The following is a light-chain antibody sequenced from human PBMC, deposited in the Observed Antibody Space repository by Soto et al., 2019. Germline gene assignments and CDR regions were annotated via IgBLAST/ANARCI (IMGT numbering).Light chain of an antibody. CDR2: AVS. Sequence: DIHMTQSPSSVSASVGDRVTITCRASQGISNWFAWYQHKPGKAPRLLIYAVSSLKSGVPSRFSGSGSGTDFTLIISSLQPEDVGTYYCQQATNFPVFGQGTKVEIK. J-gene: IGKJ1*01. CDR3: QQATNFPV. V-gene: IGKV1-12*01. CDR1: QGISNW.